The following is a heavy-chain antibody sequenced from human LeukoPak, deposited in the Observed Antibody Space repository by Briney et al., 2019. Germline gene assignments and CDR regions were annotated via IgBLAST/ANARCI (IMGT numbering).Heavy chain of an antibody. J-gene: IGHJ6*03. CDR2: IYYSGST. D-gene: IGHD3-3*01. CDR3: ARGPKRRSLRFLEWRSGGYYYMDV. V-gene: IGHV4-39*07. Sequence: SETLSLTCTVSGGSISSSSYYWGWIRQPPGKGLEWIGSIYYSGSTYYNPSLKSRVTISVDTSKNQFSLKLSSVTAADTAVYYCARGPKRRSLRFLEWRSGGYYYMDVWGKGTTVTVSS. CDR1: GGSISSSSYY.